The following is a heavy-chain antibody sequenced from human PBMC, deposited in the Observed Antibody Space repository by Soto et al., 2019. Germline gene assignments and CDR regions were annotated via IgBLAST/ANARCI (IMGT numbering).Heavy chain of an antibody. J-gene: IGHJ5*02. Sequence: QVQLQESGPGLVKPSQTLSLTCTVSGGSISSGGYYWSWIRQHPGKGLEWIGYIYYSGSTYYNPSLKSRGNKSIDTSKNQFSLKLSSVTAADTAVYYCARNYGDYVRWFDPWGQGTLVTVSS. CDR3: ARNYGDYVRWFDP. CDR2: IYYSGST. V-gene: IGHV4-31*03. D-gene: IGHD4-17*01. CDR1: GGSISSGGYY.